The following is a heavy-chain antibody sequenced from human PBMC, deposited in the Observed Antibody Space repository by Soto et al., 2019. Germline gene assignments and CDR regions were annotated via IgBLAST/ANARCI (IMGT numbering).Heavy chain of an antibody. J-gene: IGHJ4*02. Sequence: EVQLVESGGGLVQPGGSLRLSCAASGFTFSSYWMSWVRQAPGKGLEWVANIKQDGSEKYYVDSVKGRFTISRDNAKNSLYLQMNSLRAEDTAVYYCAREELGPTSFGELYYFDYWGQGTLVTVSS. D-gene: IGHD3-10*01. V-gene: IGHV3-7*05. CDR1: GFTFSSYW. CDR3: AREELGPTSFGELYYFDY. CDR2: IKQDGSEK.